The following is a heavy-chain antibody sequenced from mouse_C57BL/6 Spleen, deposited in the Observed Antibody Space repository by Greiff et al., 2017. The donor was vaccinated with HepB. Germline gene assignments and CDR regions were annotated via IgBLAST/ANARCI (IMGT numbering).Heavy chain of an antibody. CDR1: GYAFSSSW. V-gene: IGHV1-82*01. J-gene: IGHJ3*01. Sequence: QVQLQQSGPELVKPGASVKISCKASGYAFSSSWMNWVKQRPGKGLEWIGRIYPGDGDTNYNGKFKGKATLTADKSSSTAYMQLSSLTSEDSAVYFCARHGSSPPWCAYWGQGTLVTVSA. D-gene: IGHD1-1*01. CDR3: ARHGSSPPWCAY. CDR2: IYPGDGDT.